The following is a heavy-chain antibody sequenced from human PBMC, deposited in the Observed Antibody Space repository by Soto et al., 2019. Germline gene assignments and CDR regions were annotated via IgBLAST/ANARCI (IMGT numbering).Heavy chain of an antibody. D-gene: IGHD5-12*01. CDR3: ARDPGYSNYDFDY. V-gene: IGHV3-33*01. J-gene: IGHJ4*02. Sequence: QVQLVGSGGGVVQPGRSLRLSCVASGFTFSSHAMHWVRQAPGKGLEWVAVIWYDGSKKYYADSVKGRFTVARDDSKNTLYLQMNSLRVEDTAVYYCARDPGYSNYDFDYWGQGTLVTVSP. CDR2: IWYDGSKK. CDR1: GFTFSSHA.